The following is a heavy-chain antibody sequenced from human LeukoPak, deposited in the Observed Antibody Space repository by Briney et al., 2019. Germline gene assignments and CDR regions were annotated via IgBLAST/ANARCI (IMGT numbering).Heavy chain of an antibody. V-gene: IGHV4-30-4*01. D-gene: IGHD1-26*01. CDR2: IYYSGST. CDR3: AREDSVGATKGAFDI. Sequence: NPSETLSLTCTVSGGSISSGDYYWSWIRQPPGKGLEWIGYIYYSGSTYYNPSLKNRVTISVDTSKNQFSLKLSSVTAADTAVYYCAREDSVGATKGAFDIWGQGTMVTVSS. J-gene: IGHJ3*02. CDR1: GGSISSGDYY.